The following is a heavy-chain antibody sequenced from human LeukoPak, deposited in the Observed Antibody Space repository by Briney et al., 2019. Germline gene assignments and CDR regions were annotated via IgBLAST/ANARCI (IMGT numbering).Heavy chain of an antibody. CDR2: IREDGSET. D-gene: IGHD3-10*01. Sequence: GGSLRLSCAASGFKFSSDWMSWVRQAPGKGLEWLANIREDGSETYYVDSVKGRFTISRDNAKNSLYLQMNSLRAEDTAVYYCAKLHYYGSGSYRPSFDYWGQGTLVTVSS. J-gene: IGHJ4*02. CDR3: AKLHYYGSGSYRPSFDY. CDR1: GFKFSSDW. V-gene: IGHV3-7*01.